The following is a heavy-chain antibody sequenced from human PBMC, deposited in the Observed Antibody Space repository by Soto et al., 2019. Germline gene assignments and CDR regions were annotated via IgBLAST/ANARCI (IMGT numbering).Heavy chain of an antibody. Sequence: GGSLRLSCSASGFTFSSYAMHWVRQAPGKGLEYVSAISSNGGSTYYADSVKGRFTISRDNSKNTLYLQMSSLRAEDTAVYDCVKGTTVTTYLNDAFDIWGQGTMVTVSS. V-gene: IGHV3-64D*06. CDR3: VKGTTVTTYLNDAFDI. J-gene: IGHJ3*02. CDR1: GFTFSSYA. D-gene: IGHD4-17*01. CDR2: ISSNGGST.